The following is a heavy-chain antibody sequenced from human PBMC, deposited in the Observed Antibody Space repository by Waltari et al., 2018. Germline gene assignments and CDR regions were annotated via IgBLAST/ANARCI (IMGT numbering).Heavy chain of an antibody. CDR3: ALDTGALWMDV. V-gene: IGHV1-46*01. D-gene: IGHD2-21*01. CDR2: IKPRGGST. J-gene: IGHJ6*02. Sequence: QVQLVQSGAEVKKPGASVKISCKTSEYTFTSSYIHWVRQAPGQGLEWMGIIKPRGGSTMYAQKFQGRVTMTRDTSTSTVYMELSSLRSEDTAVYYCALDTGALWMDVWGQGTTVTVSS. CDR1: EYTFTSSY.